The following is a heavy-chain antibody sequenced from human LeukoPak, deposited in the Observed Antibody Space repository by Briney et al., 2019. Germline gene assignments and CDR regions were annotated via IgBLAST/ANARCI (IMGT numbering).Heavy chain of an antibody. CDR3: ARGGVYSTSAVDY. D-gene: IGHD6-6*01. J-gene: IGHJ4*02. CDR1: GFTFSDYY. Sequence: SRGSLRLSCAASGFTFSDYYMNWIRQAPGKGLEWVSYISSSGSTIYYADSVKGRFTISRDNAKNSLYLQMNSLRAEDTAVYYCARGGVYSTSAVDYWGQGTLVTVSS. V-gene: IGHV3-11*04. CDR2: ISSSGSTI.